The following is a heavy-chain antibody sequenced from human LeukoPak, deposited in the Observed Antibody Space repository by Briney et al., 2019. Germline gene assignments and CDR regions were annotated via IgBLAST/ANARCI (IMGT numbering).Heavy chain of an antibody. D-gene: IGHD3-3*01. Sequence: GGSLRLSCAASGFTFSSYWMSWVRQAPGKGLEWVANIKQDGSEKYYVDSVKGRFTISRDNAKNPLYLQMNSLRAEDTAVYYCAGVAITTTYYYYYMDVWGKGTTVTVSS. V-gene: IGHV3-7*01. CDR3: AGVAITTTYYYYYMDV. CDR1: GFTFSSYW. CDR2: IKQDGSEK. J-gene: IGHJ6*03.